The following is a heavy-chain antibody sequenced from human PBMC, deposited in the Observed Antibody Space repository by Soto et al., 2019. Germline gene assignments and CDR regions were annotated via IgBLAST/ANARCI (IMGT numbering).Heavy chain of an antibody. D-gene: IGHD6-13*01. CDR3: ARSIGFTSSWDS. Sequence: SETLSLTCAVSGGSTSSGGYSWSWVRQPPGKGLEWIGYIYHSGRTYYNPSLKSRVTISVDTSKNQFSLKLSSVTAADTAVYYCARSIGFTSSWDSWGQGALVT. V-gene: IGHV4-30-2*01. CDR2: IYHSGRT. J-gene: IGHJ4*02. CDR1: GGSTSSGGYS.